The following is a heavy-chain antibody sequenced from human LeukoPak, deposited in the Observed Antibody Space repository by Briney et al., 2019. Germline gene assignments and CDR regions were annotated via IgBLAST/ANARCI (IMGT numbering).Heavy chain of an antibody. V-gene: IGHV3-23*01. CDR3: ANSPSYCSSTSCSPH. Sequence: GGSLRLSCAASGFTFSGFAMSWVRQAPGKGLEWVSAISGSGGSTYYADSVKGRFTISRDNSKNTLYLQMNSLRAEDTAVYYCANSPSYCSSTSCSPHWGQGTLVTVSS. CDR2: ISGSGGST. D-gene: IGHD2-2*01. J-gene: IGHJ4*02. CDR1: GFTFSGFA.